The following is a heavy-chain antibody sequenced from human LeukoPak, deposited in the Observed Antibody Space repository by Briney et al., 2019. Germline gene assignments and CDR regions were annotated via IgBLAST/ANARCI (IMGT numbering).Heavy chain of an antibody. CDR3: ARIEAVTRGYNHAYYFDY. J-gene: IGHJ4*02. CDR1: TYSISSGYY. D-gene: IGHD5-18*01. V-gene: IGHV4-38-2*02. CDR2: IYHNGNT. Sequence: SETLSLTCTVSTYSISSGYYWGWIRQPPGKGLEWIGNIYHNGNTYYNPSLKSRVTISVDTSKKQFSLRLRTATAADTAVYYCARIEAVTRGYNHAYYFDYWGQGTLVTVSS.